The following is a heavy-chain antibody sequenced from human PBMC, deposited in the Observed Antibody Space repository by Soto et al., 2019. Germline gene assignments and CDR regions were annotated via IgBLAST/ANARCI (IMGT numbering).Heavy chain of an antibody. V-gene: IGHV3-9*01. Sequence: EVQLVESGGGLVQPGRSLRLSCAASGFTFDDYAMHWVRQAPGKGLEWVSGISWNSGSIGYADCVKGRFTISRDNAKKSLYLEMNSLRAEDTALYYCAKAKNSSPGSYFDYWGQGTLVTVSS. CDR1: GFTFDDYA. D-gene: IGHD6-13*01. CDR3: AKAKNSSPGSYFDY. CDR2: ISWNSGSI. J-gene: IGHJ4*02.